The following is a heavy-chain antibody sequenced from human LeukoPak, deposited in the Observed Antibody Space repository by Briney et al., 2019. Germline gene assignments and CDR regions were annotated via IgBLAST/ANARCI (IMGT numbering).Heavy chain of an antibody. D-gene: IGHD2-21*02. Sequence: ASVKVSCKASGYTFASYYMHWVRQAPGQGLEWMGIINPSGGSTSYAQKFQGRVTMTRDMSTSTVYMELSSLRSEDTAVYYCARAEYCGGDCYSSWFDPWGQGPWSPSPQ. J-gene: IGHJ5*02. CDR1: GYTFASYY. CDR2: INPSGGST. CDR3: ARAEYCGGDCYSSWFDP. V-gene: IGHV1-46*01.